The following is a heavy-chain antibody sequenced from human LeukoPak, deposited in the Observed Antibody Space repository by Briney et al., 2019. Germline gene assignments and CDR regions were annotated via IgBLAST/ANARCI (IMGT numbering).Heavy chain of an antibody. CDR3: ARAMYYHDSSGYYFLDAFDI. CDR1: GYTVTGYY. D-gene: IGHD3-22*01. CDR2: INPNSGGT. V-gene: IGHV1-2*02. J-gene: IGHJ3*02. Sequence: ASVKVSCKASGYTVTGYYMHWLRQAPAQGLEWMGWINPNSGGTNYAQKFQGRVTMTRDTSISTAYMELSRLRSDDTAVYYCARAMYYHDSSGYYFLDAFDIWGQGTMVTVSS.